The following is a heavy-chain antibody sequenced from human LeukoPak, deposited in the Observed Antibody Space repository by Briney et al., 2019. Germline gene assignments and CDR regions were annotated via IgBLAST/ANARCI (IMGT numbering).Heavy chain of an antibody. CDR2: INPNSGGT. Sequence: GASVKVSCKASGYTFTGYYMHWVRQAPGQGLEWMGWINPNSGGTNYAQKFQGRVTMTRDTSISTAYMELSRLRSDDTAVYYCAGYCSSTSCYADYYYYMDVWGKGTTVTVSS. D-gene: IGHD2-2*01. J-gene: IGHJ6*03. CDR3: AGYCSSTSCYADYYYYMDV. V-gene: IGHV1-2*02. CDR1: GYTFTGYY.